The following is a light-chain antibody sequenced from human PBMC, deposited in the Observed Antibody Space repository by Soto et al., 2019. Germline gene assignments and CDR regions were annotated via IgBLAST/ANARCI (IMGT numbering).Light chain of an antibody. Sequence: EIVMTQSPAILSVSPGESAPLSCRASQSVGNNLAWYQQKPGQAPRLLIFGASTRATGIPARFSGSGSETDFTLTISRLEPEDFAVYYCQRYGTSLTWTFGQGTKVDI. CDR1: QSVGNN. CDR2: GAS. V-gene: IGKV3-15*01. CDR3: QRYGTSLTWT. J-gene: IGKJ1*01.